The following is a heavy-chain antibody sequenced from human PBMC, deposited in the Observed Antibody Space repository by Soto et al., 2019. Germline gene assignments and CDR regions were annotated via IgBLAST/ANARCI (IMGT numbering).Heavy chain of an antibody. D-gene: IGHD6-19*01. V-gene: IGHV1-2*04. CDR3: ARGRRAETQWLVLPLDY. CDR1: GYTFTGYY. J-gene: IGHJ4*02. CDR2: INPNSGGT. Sequence: ASVKVSCKASGYTFTGYYMHWVRQAPGQGLEWKGWINPNSGGTNYAQKFQGWVTMTRDTSISTAYMELSRLRSDDTAVYYCARGRRAETQWLVLPLDYWGQGTLVTVSS.